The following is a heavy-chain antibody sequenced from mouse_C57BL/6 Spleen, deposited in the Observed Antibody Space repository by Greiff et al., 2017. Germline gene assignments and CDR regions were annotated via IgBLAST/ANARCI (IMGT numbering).Heavy chain of an antibody. V-gene: IGHV1-69*01. J-gene: IGHJ1*03. Sequence: QVQLQQPGAELVMPGASVKLSCKASGYPFTSYWMHWVKQRPGQGLEWIGEIDPSDSYTNYNPKFKGKSTLTVDKSSSTADMQLSSLTSEDSAVDYCASWGSSSLGYFDVWGTGTTVTVSS. CDR2: IDPSDSYT. CDR1: GYPFTSYW. CDR3: ASWGSSSLGYFDV. D-gene: IGHD1-1*01.